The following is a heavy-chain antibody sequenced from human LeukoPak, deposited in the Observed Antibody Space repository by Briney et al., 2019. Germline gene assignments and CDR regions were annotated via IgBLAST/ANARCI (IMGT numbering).Heavy chain of an antibody. D-gene: IGHD5-24*01. Sequence: PGGSLRLSCAASGFTFDDYAMHWVRQAPGKGLEWVSLISGDGGSTYYADSVKGRFTISRDNSKNSLYLRMNSLRTEDTALYYCAKDMVQMATLPDYYYYYGMDVWGQGTTVTVSS. V-gene: IGHV3-43*02. CDR3: AKDMVQMATLPDYYYYYGMDV. CDR2: ISGDGGST. CDR1: GFTFDDYA. J-gene: IGHJ6*02.